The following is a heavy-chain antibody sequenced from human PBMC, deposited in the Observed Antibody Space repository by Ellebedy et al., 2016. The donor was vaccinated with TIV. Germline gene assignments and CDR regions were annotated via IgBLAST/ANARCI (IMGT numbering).Heavy chain of an antibody. CDR2: INAGGGKT. D-gene: IGHD1-26*01. J-gene: IGHJ3*02. Sequence: PGGSLRLSCAASGFTFSGYAMSWVRQAPGKGLEWVSGINAGGGKTYYADSGKGRFTISRDHSKNTLYLQMNSLRAEDTAVYYCAKRSYGTFDIWGQGTMVTVSS. CDR3: AKRSYGTFDI. CDR1: GFTFSGYA. V-gene: IGHV3-23*01.